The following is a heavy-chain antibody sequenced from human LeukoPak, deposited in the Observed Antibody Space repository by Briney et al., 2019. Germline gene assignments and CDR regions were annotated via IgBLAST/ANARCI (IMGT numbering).Heavy chain of an antibody. Sequence: GGSLRLSCAASGFTFSSYWMSWVRQAPGKGLEWVSGISGSGGATYYADSVKGRFTVSTDDPHNTLYLQMNSVRAEDTAVYFCARGGVDHYGSGTYYLMYYFDHWGQGALVTVSS. CDR2: ISGSGGAT. V-gene: IGHV3-23*01. D-gene: IGHD3-10*01. CDR1: GFTFSSYW. J-gene: IGHJ4*02. CDR3: ARGGVDHYGSGTYYLMYYFDH.